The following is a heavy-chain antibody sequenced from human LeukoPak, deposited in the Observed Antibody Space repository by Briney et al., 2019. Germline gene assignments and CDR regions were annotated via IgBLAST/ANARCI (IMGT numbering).Heavy chain of an antibody. J-gene: IGHJ4*02. CDR3: ARAARYFDY. D-gene: IGHD6-25*01. V-gene: IGHV3-33*01. Sequence: GGSLRLSCAASGFTLSNYAMHWVRQAPGNGLEWVALIWNDGSNKYYADSVKGRFTISRDNSKNPLYLQMNSLRAEDTAVYYCARAARYFDYWGQGTLVTVSS. CDR2: IWNDGSNK. CDR1: GFTLSNYA.